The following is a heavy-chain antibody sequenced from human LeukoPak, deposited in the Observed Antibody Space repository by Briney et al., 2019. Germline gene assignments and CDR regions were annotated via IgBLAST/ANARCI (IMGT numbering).Heavy chain of an antibody. D-gene: IGHD6-13*01. J-gene: IGHJ4*02. Sequence: ASVKVSCKASGYTFTGYYMHWVRQAPGQGLEWMGWINPNGGGREYAQKFQGRVNMTRDTSISTAYMELSRLRSDDTAVYYCARVISSSWYDAFDYWGQGTLVTVSS. V-gene: IGHV1-2*02. CDR1: GYTFTGYY. CDR2: INPNGGGR. CDR3: ARVISSSWYDAFDY.